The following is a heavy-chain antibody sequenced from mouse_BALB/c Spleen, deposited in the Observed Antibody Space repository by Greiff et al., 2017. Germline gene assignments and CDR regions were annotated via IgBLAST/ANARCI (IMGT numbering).Heavy chain of an antibody. CDR2: ISSGSSTI. D-gene: IGHD1-1*02. CDR3: ARLGAYGENAMDY. V-gene: IGHV5-17*02. Sequence: DVMLVESGGGLVQPGGSRKLSCAASGFTFSSFGMHWVRQAPEKGLEWVAYISSGSSTIYYADTVKGRFTISRDNPKNTLFLQMTSLRSEDTAMYYCARLGAYGENAMDYWGQGTSVTVSS. J-gene: IGHJ4*01. CDR1: GFTFSSFG.